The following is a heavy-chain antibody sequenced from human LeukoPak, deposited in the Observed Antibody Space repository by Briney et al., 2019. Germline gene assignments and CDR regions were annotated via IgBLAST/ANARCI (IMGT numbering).Heavy chain of an antibody. D-gene: IGHD6-19*01. CDR1: GYTFTGYF. CDR3: ARVEAVAGTTTGVDY. CDR2: INPNSGGS. V-gene: IGHV1-2*02. J-gene: IGHJ4*02. Sequence: ASVKVSCKASGYTFTGYFIHGVRQAPGQGLEWMGWINPNSGGSNYAQKFQGRVSLTRDTSISTAYMELSSLRYDDTAVYFCARVEAVAGTTTGVDYWGQGTLVTVSS.